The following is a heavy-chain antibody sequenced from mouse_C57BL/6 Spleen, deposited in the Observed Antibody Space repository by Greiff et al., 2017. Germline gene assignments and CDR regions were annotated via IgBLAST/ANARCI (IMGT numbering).Heavy chain of an antibody. CDR3: ARSPYDYVDY. CDR1: GYSITSGYY. J-gene: IGHJ2*01. Sequence: EVKLVESGPGLVKPSQSLSLTCSVTGYSITSGYYWNWIRQFPGNKLEWMGYISYDGSNNYNPSLKNRISITRDTSKNQFFLKLNSVTTEDTATYYCARSPYDYVDYWGQGTTLTVSS. CDR2: ISYDGSN. V-gene: IGHV3-6*01. D-gene: IGHD2-4*01.